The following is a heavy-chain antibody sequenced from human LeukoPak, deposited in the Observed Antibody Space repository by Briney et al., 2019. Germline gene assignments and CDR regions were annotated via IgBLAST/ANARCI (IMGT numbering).Heavy chain of an antibody. CDR3: ARGVSGTYLLGWDY. CDR2: VSIYNSDT. D-gene: IGHD1-26*01. Sequence: ASVKVSCKASGYTFTSFSISWVRQAPGQGLEWMGWVSIYNSDTHYAQKFQGRVTMTTDTSTSTAYMELRSLRSDDTAVYYCARGVSGTYLLGWDYWGQGTLVTVSS. V-gene: IGHV1-18*01. J-gene: IGHJ4*02. CDR1: GYTFTSFS.